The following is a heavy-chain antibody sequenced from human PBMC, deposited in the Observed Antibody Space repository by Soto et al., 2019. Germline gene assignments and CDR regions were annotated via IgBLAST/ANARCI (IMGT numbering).Heavy chain of an antibody. Sequence: ASVKVSCKASGYTFTGYYMHWVRQAPGQGLEWMGWINPNSGGTNYAQKFQGRVTMTRDTSISTAYMELSRLRSDDTAVYYCARSSREVDYYYYHGMDVWGQGTTVTVSS. CDR3: ARSSREVDYYYYHGMDV. V-gene: IGHV1-2*02. D-gene: IGHD1-26*01. CDR2: INPNSGGT. CDR1: GYTFTGYY. J-gene: IGHJ6*02.